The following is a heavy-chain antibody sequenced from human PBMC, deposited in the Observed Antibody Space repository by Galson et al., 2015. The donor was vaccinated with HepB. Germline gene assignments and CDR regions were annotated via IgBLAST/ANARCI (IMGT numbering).Heavy chain of an antibody. Sequence: SLRLSCAASGSTVSSNYMSWVRQAPGKGLEWVSVIYSGGSTYYADSVKGRFTISRDNSKNTLYLQMNSLRAEDTAVYYCARDPVDTAMVNDYWGQGTLVTVSS. D-gene: IGHD5-18*01. J-gene: IGHJ4*02. CDR2: IYSGGST. V-gene: IGHV3-66*01. CDR1: GSTVSSNY. CDR3: ARDPVDTAMVNDY.